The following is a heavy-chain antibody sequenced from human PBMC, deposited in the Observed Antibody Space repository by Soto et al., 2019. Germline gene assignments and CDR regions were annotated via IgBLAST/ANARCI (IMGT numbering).Heavy chain of an antibody. CDR3: ASEHSSSWRFDY. CDR1: GYTFTSYD. CDR2: MNPNSGNE. D-gene: IGHD6-13*01. Sequence: QVQLVQSGAEVKKPGASVKVSCKASGYTFTSYDINWVRQATGQGLEWMGWMNPNSGNEGYAQKFQGRVTMTSNTSISTAYMELSSLRSEDTAVYYCASEHSSSWRFDYWGQGTLVTVSS. J-gene: IGHJ4*02. V-gene: IGHV1-8*01.